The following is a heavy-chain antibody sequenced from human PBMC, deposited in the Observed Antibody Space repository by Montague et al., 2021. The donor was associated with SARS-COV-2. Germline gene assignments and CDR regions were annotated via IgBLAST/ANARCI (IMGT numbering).Heavy chain of an antibody. V-gene: IGHV4-39*01. D-gene: IGHD2-2*01. CDR1: GGVVLRRGSE. J-gene: IGHJ4*02. CDR2: LEKADRT. CDR3: ARQLPSYCSTNKCYPYYFDV. Sequence: SETLSLTCTVSGGVVLRRGSEEDTSEHQSRAEFVCRRRLEKADRTYYNPSLRSRVSFSMDTSKNHFSLSPNSVTAADTAVYFCARQLPSYCSTNKCYPYYFDVWGQGALVTVSS.